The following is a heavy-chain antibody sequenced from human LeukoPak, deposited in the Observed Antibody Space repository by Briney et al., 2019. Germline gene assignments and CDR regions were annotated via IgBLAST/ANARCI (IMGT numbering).Heavy chain of an antibody. V-gene: IGHV3-53*01. CDR2: IYSGGST. CDR1: GFAVSSNY. CDR3: ARDYYHSSGSIGDY. D-gene: IGHD3-22*01. J-gene: IGHJ4*02. Sequence: GGSLRLSCAASGFAVSSNYMSWVRQAPGKGLEWVSLIYSGGSTYYADSVKGRFTISRDNSKNTLYLQMNSLRAEDSAVYYCARDYYHSSGSIGDYWGQGTLVTVSS.